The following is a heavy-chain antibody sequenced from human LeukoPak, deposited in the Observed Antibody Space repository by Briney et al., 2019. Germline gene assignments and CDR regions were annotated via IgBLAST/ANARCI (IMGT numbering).Heavy chain of an antibody. Sequence: ASVKVSCKTSGYRFNVYDILWVRQAPGHGLDYVGWISTYTGRAEYALKFQGRVSVITDTSTSTAYLELTNLTSSDTGLYYCARADGTNSGMNAFDVWSLGTMVTVAS. V-gene: IGHV1-18*01. D-gene: IGHD4-23*01. CDR3: ARADGTNSGMNAFDV. CDR1: GYRFNVYD. J-gene: IGHJ3*01. CDR2: ISTYTGRA.